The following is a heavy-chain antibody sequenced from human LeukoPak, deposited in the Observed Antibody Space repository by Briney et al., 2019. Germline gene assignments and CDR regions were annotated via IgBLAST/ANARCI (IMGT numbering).Heavy chain of an antibody. Sequence: PGGSLRLSCAGSGFTLSSNWMHWVRQAPGKGLVWVSRINSDGSSTSYADSVKGRFTISRDNAKNTLYLQMNSLRAEDTAVYYCASPPSYSSSWSDAFDIWGQGTMVTVSS. D-gene: IGHD6-13*01. CDR1: GFTLSSNW. V-gene: IGHV3-74*01. CDR3: ASPPSYSSSWSDAFDI. CDR2: INSDGSST. J-gene: IGHJ3*02.